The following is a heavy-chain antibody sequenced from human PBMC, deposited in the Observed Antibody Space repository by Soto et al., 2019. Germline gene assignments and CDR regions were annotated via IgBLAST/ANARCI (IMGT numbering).Heavy chain of an antibody. CDR1: GGSISSGDYY. Sequence: SETLSLTCTVSGGSISSGDYYWSWIRQPPGKGLEWIGYIYYSGSTYYNPSLKSRVTISVGTSKNQFSLKLSSVTAADTAVYYCARDGYCSGASCYSAPVNYWGQGTLVTVSS. J-gene: IGHJ4*02. V-gene: IGHV4-30-4*01. CDR2: IYYSGST. CDR3: ARDGYCSGASCYSAPVNY. D-gene: IGHD2-15*01.